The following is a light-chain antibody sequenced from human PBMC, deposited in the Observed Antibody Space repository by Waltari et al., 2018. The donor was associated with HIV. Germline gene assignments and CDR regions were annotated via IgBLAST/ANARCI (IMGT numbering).Light chain of an antibody. CDR3: GTWDHRLSAGV. Sequence: QSVLTQPPSVSAAPGQKVTISCSGSSPNIWNDYVSWYQHVPGAAPKLLIYDNNKRPSGIPDRFSGSKSGTSATLGITGLQTGDEADYYCGTWDHRLSAGVFGGGTKLTVL. CDR1: SPNIWNDY. V-gene: IGLV1-51*01. CDR2: DNN. J-gene: IGLJ3*02.